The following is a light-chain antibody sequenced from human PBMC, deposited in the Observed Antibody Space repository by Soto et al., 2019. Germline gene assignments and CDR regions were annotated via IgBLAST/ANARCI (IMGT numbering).Light chain of an antibody. CDR3: CSCAGSTVVV. CDR2: EGS. Sequence: QSALTQPASVSGSPGQSITISCTGTSSDVGSYNLVSWYQQHPGKAPKLMIYEGSKRPSGVSNRFSGSKSGNTASLTISGVEAEDEADDSCCSCAGSTVVVFGGGTKLTVL. J-gene: IGLJ2*01. CDR1: SSDVGSYNL. V-gene: IGLV2-23*01.